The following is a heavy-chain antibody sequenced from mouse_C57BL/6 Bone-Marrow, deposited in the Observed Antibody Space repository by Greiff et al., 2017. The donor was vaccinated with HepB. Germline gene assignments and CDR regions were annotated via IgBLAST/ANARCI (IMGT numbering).Heavy chain of an antibody. Sequence: EVQLQQSGGDLVKPGGSLKLSCAASGFTFSSYGMSWVRQTPDKRLEWVATISSGGSYTYYPDSVKGRFTISRDNAKNTLYLQMSSLKSEDTAMYYCARHSQLGFAYWGQGTLVTVSA. CDR3: ARHSQLGFAY. D-gene: IGHD4-1*02. CDR1: GFTFSSYG. CDR2: ISSGGSYT. J-gene: IGHJ3*01. V-gene: IGHV5-6*01.